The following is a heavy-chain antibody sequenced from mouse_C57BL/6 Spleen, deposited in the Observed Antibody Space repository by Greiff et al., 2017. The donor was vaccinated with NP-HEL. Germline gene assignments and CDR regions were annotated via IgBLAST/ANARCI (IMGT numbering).Heavy chain of an antibody. CDR3: AREDSSGPHV. CDR2: ISYDGSN. Sequence: EVKLMESGPGLVKPSQSLSLTCSVTGYSITSGYYWNWIRQFPGNKLEWMGYISYDGSNNYNPSLKNRISITRDTSKNQFFLKLNSVTTEDTATYYCAREDSSGPHVWGTGTTVTVSS. D-gene: IGHD3-2*02. V-gene: IGHV3-6*01. CDR1: GYSITSGYY. J-gene: IGHJ1*03.